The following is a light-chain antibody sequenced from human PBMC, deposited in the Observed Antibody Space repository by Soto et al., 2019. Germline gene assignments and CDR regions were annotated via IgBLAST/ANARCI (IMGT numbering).Light chain of an antibody. CDR3: QQYGSSSWT. CDR2: GAS. Sequence: EIVMTPSPSTLSVSPGARATLSCRASQSVSSYLAWYQQKPGQAPRLLIYGASSRATGIPDRFSGSGSGTDFTLTISRLEPEDFAVYYCQQYGSSSWTFGQGTKVDI. V-gene: IGKV3-20*01. CDR1: QSVSSY. J-gene: IGKJ1*01.